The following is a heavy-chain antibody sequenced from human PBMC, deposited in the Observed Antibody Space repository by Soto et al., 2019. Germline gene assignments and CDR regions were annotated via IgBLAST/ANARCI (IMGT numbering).Heavy chain of an antibody. J-gene: IGHJ5*02. V-gene: IGHV1-69*01. CDR3: AREGPPDIAWFDP. D-gene: IGHD2-15*01. Sequence: QVQLVQSGAEVKKPGSSVKVSCKASGGTFSIYTISWVRQAPGQGLEWMGGSANSAQKFQGRLTVTADESTSTEYLELSSLTSEDTAVYYCAREGPPDIAWFDPWGQGTLVSVSS. CDR2: GSA. CDR1: GGTFSIYT.